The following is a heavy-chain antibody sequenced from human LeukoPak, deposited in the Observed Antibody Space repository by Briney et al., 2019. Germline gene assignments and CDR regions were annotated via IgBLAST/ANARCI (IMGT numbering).Heavy chain of an antibody. V-gene: IGHV3-73*01. CDR2: IKSKTDNYAT. D-gene: IGHD6-13*01. CDR1: GFTFSASA. J-gene: IGHJ5*02. Sequence: GGSLRLSCAASGFTFSASAIHWVRQASGKGLEWVGRIKSKTDNYATAYAASVEGRFSISRDDSKNMAYLQMNSLKSEDTAVYYCSRFRYISSWNGLDLWGQGTLVTVSS. CDR3: SRFRYISSWNGLDL.